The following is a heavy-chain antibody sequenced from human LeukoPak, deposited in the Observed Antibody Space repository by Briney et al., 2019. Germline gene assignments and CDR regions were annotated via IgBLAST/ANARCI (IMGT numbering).Heavy chain of an antibody. Sequence: KPSETLSLTCTVSGGSISSYYWSWIRQPPGKGLEWIGYIYYSGSTNYNPSLKSRVTISVDTSKNQFSLKLSSVTAADTAVYYCARGRIAARGYFDYWGQGTLVTVSS. D-gene: IGHD6-6*01. CDR3: ARGRIAARGYFDY. CDR2: IYYSGST. CDR1: GGSISSYY. V-gene: IGHV4-59*01. J-gene: IGHJ4*02.